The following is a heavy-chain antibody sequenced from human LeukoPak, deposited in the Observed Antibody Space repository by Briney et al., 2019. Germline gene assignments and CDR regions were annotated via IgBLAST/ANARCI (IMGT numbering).Heavy chain of an antibody. J-gene: IGHJ5*02. CDR3: AGDKETTGNGRPNWFDP. D-gene: IGHD1-1*01. Sequence: SETLSLTCAVSGYSIRSGYYGGWIRQPPGKRRHWSGSIFQRGYSYYNPTLKSRVNISVDTSRIQFSLKLSSVTAADTAVYYCAGDKETTGNGRPNWFDPWGQGTLVTVSS. CDR2: IFQRGYS. CDR1: GYSIRSGYY. V-gene: IGHV4-38-2*01.